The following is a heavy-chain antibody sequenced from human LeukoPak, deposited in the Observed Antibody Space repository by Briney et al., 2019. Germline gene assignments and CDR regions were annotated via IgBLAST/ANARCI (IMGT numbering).Heavy chain of an antibody. CDR1: GYTFIGYY. Sequence: ASVKVSCKASGYTFIGYYIHWVRQAPGQGLEWMGWINPNSGDTHYAQKFQGRVTMTRDTSITTAYMDLSRLRSDDTAVYYCARPTDTAMVPNAFDIWGQGTMVTVSS. J-gene: IGHJ3*02. D-gene: IGHD5-18*01. V-gene: IGHV1-2*02. CDR2: INPNSGDT. CDR3: ARPTDTAMVPNAFDI.